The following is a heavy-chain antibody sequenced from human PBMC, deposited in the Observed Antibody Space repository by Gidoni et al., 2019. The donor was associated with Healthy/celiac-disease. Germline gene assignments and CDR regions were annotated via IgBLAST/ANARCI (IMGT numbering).Heavy chain of an antibody. CDR1: GYTFTGYY. CDR2: INPNSGGT. Sequence: VQPVQSGAEVKKPGASGKVSCKASGYTFTGYYMHWVRQAPGQGLEWMGWINPNSGGTNYAQKFQGRVTMTRDTSISTAYMELSRLRSDDTAVYYCAFPNSGSYSIFDYWGQGTLVTVSS. J-gene: IGHJ4*02. D-gene: IGHD1-26*01. CDR3: AFPNSGSYSIFDY. V-gene: IGHV1-2*02.